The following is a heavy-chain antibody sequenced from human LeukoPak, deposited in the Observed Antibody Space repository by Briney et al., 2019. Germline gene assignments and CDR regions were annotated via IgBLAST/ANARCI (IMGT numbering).Heavy chain of an antibody. CDR2: ISGPGGNT. CDR1: GFTFSSYA. CDR3: AKAHIAAAGTRRGMDV. D-gene: IGHD6-13*01. J-gene: IGHJ6*04. Sequence: PGGSLRLSCAASGFTFSSYAMSWARQAPGKGLEWVSAISGPGGNTYYADSVKGRFTISRDNSKNTLYLQMNSLSAEDTAVYYCAKAHIAAAGTRRGMDVWGKGTTVTVSS. V-gene: IGHV3-23*01.